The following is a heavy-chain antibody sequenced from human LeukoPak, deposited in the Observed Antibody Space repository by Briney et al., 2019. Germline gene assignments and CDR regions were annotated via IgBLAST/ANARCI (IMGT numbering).Heavy chain of an antibody. CDR2: INWNGGST. CDR1: GFTFSSYS. V-gene: IGHV3-20*04. J-gene: IGHJ4*02. Sequence: PGGSLRLSCAASGFTFSSYSMNWVRQAPGKGLEWVSGINWNGGSTGYADSVKGRFTISRDNAKNSLYLQMNSLRVEDTALYYCARGLFSGSPGFSYYFDYWGQGTLVTVSS. CDR3: ARGLFSGSPGFSYYFDY. D-gene: IGHD1-26*01.